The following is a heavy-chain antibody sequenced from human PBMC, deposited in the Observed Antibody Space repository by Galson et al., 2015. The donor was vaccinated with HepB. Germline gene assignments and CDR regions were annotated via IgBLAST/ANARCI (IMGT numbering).Heavy chain of an antibody. J-gene: IGHJ6*02. D-gene: IGHD3-3*01. Sequence: SVKVSCKASGYTFTSYGISWVRQAPGQGLEWMGWISAYNGNTNYAQKLQGRVTMTTDTSTSTAYMELRSLRSDDTAVYYCCTQENGSALWSGYYIGLGYYYGMDVWGQGTTVTVSS. CDR3: CTQENGSALWSGYYIGLGYYYGMDV. CDR1: GYTFTSYG. CDR2: ISAYNGNT. V-gene: IGHV1-18*04.